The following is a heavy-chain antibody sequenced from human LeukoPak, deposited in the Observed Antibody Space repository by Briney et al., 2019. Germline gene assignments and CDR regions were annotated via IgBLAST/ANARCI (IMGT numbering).Heavy chain of an antibody. V-gene: IGHV3-48*03. CDR3: ARRDSEDFWSGYYGYYYYYYMDV. D-gene: IGHD3-3*01. CDR2: ISSSGSTI. Sequence: GGSLRLSCAASGFTFSSYEMNWVRQAPGKGLEWVSYISSSGSTIYYADSVKGRFTISRDNAKNSLYLQMNSLRAEDTAVYYCARRDSEDFWSGYYGYYYYYYMDVWGKGTTVTVSS. J-gene: IGHJ6*03. CDR1: GFTFSSYE.